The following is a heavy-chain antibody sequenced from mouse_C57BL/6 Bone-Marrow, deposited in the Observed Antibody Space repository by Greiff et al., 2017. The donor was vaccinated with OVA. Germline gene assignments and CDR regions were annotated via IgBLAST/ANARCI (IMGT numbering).Heavy chain of an antibody. D-gene: IGHD1-1*01. CDR2: IYPRSGNT. CDR3: ARKGGYYGSRYYFDY. V-gene: IGHV1-81*01. Sequence: VQLQESGAELVRPGASVKLSCKASGYTFTSYGISWVKQRPGQGLEWIGEIYPRSGNTYYNEKFKGKATLTADKSSSTAYMELRSLTSEDSAVYFCARKGGYYGSRYYFDYWGQGTTLTVSS. CDR1: GYTFTSYG. J-gene: IGHJ2*01.